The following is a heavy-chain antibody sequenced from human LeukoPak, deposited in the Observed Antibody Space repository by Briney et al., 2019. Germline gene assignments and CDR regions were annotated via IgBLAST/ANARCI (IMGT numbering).Heavy chain of an antibody. V-gene: IGHV6-1*01. Sequence: SQTLSLTCAISGDSVSSNSAAWNWIRQSPLRGLEWLGRTYYRSKWYNDYAVSVKSRITISPDTSKNQFSLQLNSVTPEDTAVYYCTRGAPVGSSREFDYWGQGTLVTVSS. J-gene: IGHJ4*02. CDR2: TYYRSKWYN. CDR3: TRGAPVGSSREFDY. CDR1: GDSVSSNSAA. D-gene: IGHD5-24*01.